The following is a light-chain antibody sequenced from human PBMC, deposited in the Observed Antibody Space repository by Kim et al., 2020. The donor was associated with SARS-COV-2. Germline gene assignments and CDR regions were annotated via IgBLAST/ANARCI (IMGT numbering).Light chain of an antibody. CDR2: HDT. V-gene: IGLV3-1*01. CDR3: QAWDSNTAV. J-gene: IGLJ2*01. CDR1: KLGDKY. Sequence: SDAPGQTASISCSGDKLGDKYACWYQQRSGQSPVLVIYHDTKRPSGIPERFSGSNSGNTATLTISGTQAMDEADYYCQAWDSNTAVFGGGTKLTVL.